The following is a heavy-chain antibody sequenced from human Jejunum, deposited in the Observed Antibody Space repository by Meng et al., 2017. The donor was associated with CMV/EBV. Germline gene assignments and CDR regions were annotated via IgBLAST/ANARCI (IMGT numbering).Heavy chain of an antibody. CDR1: STYA. CDR2: IRGSGGFT. J-gene: IGHJ4*02. CDR3: AKAVSVRGELLPSFYFDS. D-gene: IGHD1-26*01. V-gene: IGHV3-23*01. Sequence: STYAMNWVRQAPGKGLEWVSVIRGSGGFTYYEDSVKGRFTISRDNSKNTLYLQMNSLRVEDTAVYYCAKAVSVRGELLPSFYFDSWGQGFLVTVSS.